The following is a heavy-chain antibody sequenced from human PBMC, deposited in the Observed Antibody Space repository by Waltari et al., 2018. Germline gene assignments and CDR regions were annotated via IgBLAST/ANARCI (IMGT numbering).Heavy chain of an antibody. J-gene: IGHJ6*02. CDR2: IKSETDGGTT. Sequence: EVQLMESGGGFVQPGGSLRLPCAVSAITFNNPWMNWVRQAPGKGLEWVGRIKSETDGGTTDYAAPVKGRFTISRDDSKNTLYLQMNSLKTEDTAVYYCTTALDVWGQGITVTVSS. CDR3: TTALDV. CDR1: AITFNNPW. V-gene: IGHV3-15*07.